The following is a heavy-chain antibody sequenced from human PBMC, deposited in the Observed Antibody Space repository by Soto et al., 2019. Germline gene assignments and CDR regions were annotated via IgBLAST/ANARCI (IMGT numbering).Heavy chain of an antibody. V-gene: IGHV1-69*06. CDR2: IIPIFGTA. CDR1: AGPFSSYA. CDR3: GRQDSSPGWFDP. Sequence: VKVDCRTSAGPFSSYASSWGRQDPGQGLAWMGGIIPIFGTANYAQKFQGRVTITADKSASTAYMEVSSLRSEDTAVYYFGRQDSSPGWFDPWGQRTLVTVSS. D-gene: IGHD6-13*01. J-gene: IGHJ5*02.